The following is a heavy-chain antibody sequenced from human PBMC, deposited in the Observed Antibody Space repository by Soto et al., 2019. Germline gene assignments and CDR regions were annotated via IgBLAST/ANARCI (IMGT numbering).Heavy chain of an antibody. Sequence: GGSLRLSCAASGFTFSDYYMSWIRQAPGKGLEWASYISGSTSNINYADSVKGRFTISRDNAKNSLYLQMNSLRAEDTAVYYCARVSRNYYDSSGYYYTFDYWGQGTRVTVSS. J-gene: IGHJ4*02. D-gene: IGHD3-22*01. CDR3: ARVSRNYYDSSGYYYTFDY. CDR1: GFTFSDYY. V-gene: IGHV3-11*06. CDR2: ISGSTSNI.